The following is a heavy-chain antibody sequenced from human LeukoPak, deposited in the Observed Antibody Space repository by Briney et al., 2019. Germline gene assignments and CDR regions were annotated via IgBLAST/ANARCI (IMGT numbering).Heavy chain of an antibody. CDR2: IYYSGST. V-gene: IGHV4-39*01. CDR1: GGSISSSSYY. D-gene: IGHD3-22*01. Sequence: SETLSLTCTVSGGSISSSSYYWGWIRQPPGKGLEWIGSIYYSGSTYYNPSLKSRVTISVDTSKNQFSLKLSSVTAADTAVYYCARYYDSSGVGYYYYYYYMDVWGKGTTVTVSS. CDR3: ARYYDSSGVGYYYYYYYMDV. J-gene: IGHJ6*03.